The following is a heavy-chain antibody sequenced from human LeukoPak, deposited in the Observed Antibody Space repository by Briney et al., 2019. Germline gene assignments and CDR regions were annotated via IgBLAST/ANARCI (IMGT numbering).Heavy chain of an antibody. CDR1: GGSVTSASHY. CDR2: IHYSGST. V-gene: IGHV4-39*01. J-gene: IGHJ6*02. Sequence: SETLSLTCTVSGGSVTSASHYWAWIRQPPGKGLEWIGSIHYSGSTYYSPSLKSRLTISGDTSKNQFSLKLSSVTAADTAVYYCARPTVTTRDGMDVWGQGTTVTVSS. CDR3: ARPTVTTRDGMDV. D-gene: IGHD4-11*01.